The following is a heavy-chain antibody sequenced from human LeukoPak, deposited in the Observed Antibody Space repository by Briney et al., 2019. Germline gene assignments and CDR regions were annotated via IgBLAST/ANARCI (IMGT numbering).Heavy chain of an antibody. D-gene: IGHD3-22*01. V-gene: IGHV4-31*03. CDR2: IYYNGST. CDR1: GGSISSGGYY. J-gene: IGHJ2*01. Sequence: KPSETLSLTCTVSGGSISSGGYYWSWIRQHPGKGLEWFGYIYYNGSTYYNPSLKSRVSISVDTSKNQFSLKLSSVTAADTAVYYCARDRYDSNGYWYFDLWGRGTLVTVSS. CDR3: ARDRYDSNGYWYFDL.